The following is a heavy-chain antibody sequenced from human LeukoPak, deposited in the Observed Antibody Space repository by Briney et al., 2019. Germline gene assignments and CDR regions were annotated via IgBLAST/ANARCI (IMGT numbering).Heavy chain of an antibody. Sequence: SETLSLTCTVSGGSISSYYWSWIRQPPGQGLEWIGYVYYSGSTNYNPSLKSRVTMSVDTSKNQFSLKLSSVTAADTAVYYCARGCSTTSCYIGAFDIWGQGTMVTVSS. D-gene: IGHD2-2*02. CDR2: VYYSGST. V-gene: IGHV4-59*01. CDR1: GGSISSYY. J-gene: IGHJ3*02. CDR3: ARGCSTTSCYIGAFDI.